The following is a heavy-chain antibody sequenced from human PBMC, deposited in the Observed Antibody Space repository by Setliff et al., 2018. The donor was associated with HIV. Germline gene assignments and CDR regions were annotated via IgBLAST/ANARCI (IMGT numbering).Heavy chain of an antibody. Sequence: SETLSLTCTVSGGSISSNSYYWGWIRQPPGKGLEWIGNIHYSGSTYYNPSLMSRLTMSVDSSKNQFSLSLSSVTAADTAVYYCARLPDINSWPFDYWARGTLVTVSS. CDR2: IHYSGST. D-gene: IGHD6-13*01. CDR3: ARLPDINSWPFDY. V-gene: IGHV4-39*07. J-gene: IGHJ4*02. CDR1: GGSISSNSYY.